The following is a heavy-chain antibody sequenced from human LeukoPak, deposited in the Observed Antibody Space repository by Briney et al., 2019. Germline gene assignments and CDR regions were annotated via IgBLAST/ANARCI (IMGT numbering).Heavy chain of an antibody. J-gene: IGHJ5*02. D-gene: IGHD2-2*01. CDR3: AKGPDEDIVVVRWFDP. V-gene: IGHV3-23*01. CDR1: GFTFSSYA. Sequence: PGGSLRLSCAASGFTFSSYAMSWVRQAPGKGLEWVSAISGSGGSTYYADSVKGRFTISRDNSKNTLYLQMNSLRAEDTAVYYCAKGPDEDIVVVRWFDPWGQGTLVTVSS. CDR2: ISGSGGST.